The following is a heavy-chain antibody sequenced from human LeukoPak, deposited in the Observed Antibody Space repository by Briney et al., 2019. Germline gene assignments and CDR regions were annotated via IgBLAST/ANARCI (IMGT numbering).Heavy chain of an antibody. Sequence: SETLSLTCTVSGGSISSYYWSWIRQPAGKGLEWIGRIYTSGSTNYNPSLKSRVTMSVDTSKNQFSLKLSSVTAADTAVYYCARHPTGPRIVGAPFDYWGQGTLVTVSS. J-gene: IGHJ4*02. CDR3: ARHPTGPRIVGAPFDY. D-gene: IGHD1-26*01. CDR2: IYTSGST. V-gene: IGHV4-4*07. CDR1: GGSISSYY.